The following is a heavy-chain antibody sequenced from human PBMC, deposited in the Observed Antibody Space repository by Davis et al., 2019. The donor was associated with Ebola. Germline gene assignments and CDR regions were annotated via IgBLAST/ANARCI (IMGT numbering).Heavy chain of an antibody. V-gene: IGHV4-34*01. CDR3: ALRITIFRNWFDP. CDR2: INHSGST. Sequence: MPSETLSLTCAVYGGSFSGYYWSWIRQPPGKGLEWIGEINHSGSTNYNPSLKSRVTISEDTSKNQFSLKLSSVTAADTAVYYCALRITIFRNWFDPWGQGTLVTVSS. D-gene: IGHD3-3*01. CDR1: GGSFSGYY. J-gene: IGHJ5*02.